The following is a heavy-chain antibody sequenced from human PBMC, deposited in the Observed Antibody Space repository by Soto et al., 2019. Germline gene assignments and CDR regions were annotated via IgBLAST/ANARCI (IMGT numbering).Heavy chain of an antibody. CDR2: INHSGST. CDR1: GGSISSSS. Sequence: PSETLSLTCTVSGGSISSSSWSWIRQPPGKGLEWIGEINHSGSTNYNPSLKSRVTISADTSKNQFSLKLSSVTAADTAVYYCARGGRITIFGVVTRGWFDPWGQGTLVTVSS. V-gene: IGHV4-34*01. CDR3: ARGGRITIFGVVTRGWFDP. J-gene: IGHJ5*02. D-gene: IGHD3-3*01.